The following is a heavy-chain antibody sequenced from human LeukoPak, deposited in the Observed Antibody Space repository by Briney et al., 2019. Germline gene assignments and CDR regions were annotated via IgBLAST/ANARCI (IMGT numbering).Heavy chain of an antibody. D-gene: IGHD3-10*01. V-gene: IGHV4-59*01. Sequence: SETLSLTCTVSGDSMSTFYWSWIRQPPGRGLEWIGYIYYSGSTNYNPSLESRVTMSVDTSKNQFFLRLSSVTPADTAVYHCARASVSVVRGVIFDYWGQGTLVTVSS. CDR3: ARASVSVVRGVIFDY. CDR1: GDSMSTFY. J-gene: IGHJ4*02. CDR2: IYYSGST.